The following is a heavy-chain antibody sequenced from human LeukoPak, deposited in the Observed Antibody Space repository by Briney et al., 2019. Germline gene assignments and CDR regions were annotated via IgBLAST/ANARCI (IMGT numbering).Heavy chain of an antibody. V-gene: IGHV1-18*01. Sequence: ASVKVSCKASGYTFTSYGISWVRQAPGQGLEWMGWISAYNGNTNYAQKLQGRVTMTTDTSTSTAYMELRSLRSDDTAVYYCARRKVIVGEGGAFDSWGQGTMVTVSS. J-gene: IGHJ3*02. D-gene: IGHD1-26*01. CDR1: GYTFTSYG. CDR3: ARRKVIVGEGGAFDS. CDR2: ISAYNGNT.